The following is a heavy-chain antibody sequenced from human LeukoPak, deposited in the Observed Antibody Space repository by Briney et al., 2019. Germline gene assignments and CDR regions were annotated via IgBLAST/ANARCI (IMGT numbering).Heavy chain of an antibody. CDR2: ISSSGSTI. CDR3: ARDRYCSGGSCNYYFDY. J-gene: IGHJ4*02. D-gene: IGHD2-15*01. V-gene: IGHV3-48*03. CDR1: GFTFSSYE. Sequence: GGSLRLSCAASGFTFSSYEMNWVRQAPGKGLEWVSCISSSGSTIYYADSVKGRFTISRDNAKNSLYLQMNSLRAEDTAVHYCARDRYCSGGSCNYYFDYWGQGTLVTVSS.